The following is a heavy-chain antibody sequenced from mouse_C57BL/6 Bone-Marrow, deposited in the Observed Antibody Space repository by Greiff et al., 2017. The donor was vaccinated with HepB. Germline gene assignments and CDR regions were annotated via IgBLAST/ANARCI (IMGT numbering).Heavy chain of an antibody. V-gene: IGHV1-18*01. Sequence: VQLQQSGPELVKPGASVKIPCKASGYTFTDYNMDWVKQSHGKSLEWIGDINPNNGGTIYNQKFKGKATLTVDKSSSTAYMELRSLTSEDTAVYYCARSLYYYGSSTVAYWGQGTLVTVSA. CDR1: GYTFTDYN. CDR3: ARSLYYYGSSTVAY. J-gene: IGHJ3*01. CDR2: INPNNGGT. D-gene: IGHD1-1*01.